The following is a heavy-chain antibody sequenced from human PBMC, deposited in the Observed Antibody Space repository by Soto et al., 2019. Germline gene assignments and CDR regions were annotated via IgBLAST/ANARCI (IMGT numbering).Heavy chain of an antibody. V-gene: IGHV3-74*01. Sequence: EVQLVESGGGLVQPGGSLRLSCAASGFTFSSYWMHWVRQAPGKGLVWVSRINSDGSSTTYADSVKGRFTISRDNAKNTLYLPLNGLRAEDTAVYYCARDQGYCSGGSCYVAGYWGQGTLVTVSS. CDR1: GFTFSSYW. CDR2: INSDGSST. J-gene: IGHJ4*02. CDR3: ARDQGYCSGGSCYVAGY. D-gene: IGHD2-15*01.